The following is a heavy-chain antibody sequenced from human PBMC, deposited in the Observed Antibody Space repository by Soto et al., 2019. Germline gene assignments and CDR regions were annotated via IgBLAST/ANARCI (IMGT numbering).Heavy chain of an antibody. J-gene: IGHJ5*02. D-gene: IGHD6-13*01. Sequence: QVQLQESGPGLVKPSQTLSLTCTVSGGSISSGGYYWSWIRQHPGKGLEWIGYIYYSGSTYYNPSIKSRVTISVDTSKNQFSLKLSSVTAADTAVYYCARDRHSSSWFAGGWFDPWGQGTLVTVSS. V-gene: IGHV4-31*03. CDR3: ARDRHSSSWFAGGWFDP. CDR2: IYYSGST. CDR1: GGSISSGGYY.